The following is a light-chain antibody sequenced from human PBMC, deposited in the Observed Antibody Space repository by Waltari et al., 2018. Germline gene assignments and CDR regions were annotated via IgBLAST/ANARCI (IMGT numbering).Light chain of an antibody. CDR3: QQRSDWPPFT. V-gene: IGKV3-11*01. CDR1: QNIQTF. Sequence: EIMLTQSPVTLSLSPGERATLSCRASQNIQTFLAWYQHRPGQPPRLLIYDAFYRATGIPARFSGSGSGTDFTLSISSLEPEDFAVYFCQQRSDWPPFTFGPGTRVDI. CDR2: DAF. J-gene: IGKJ3*01.